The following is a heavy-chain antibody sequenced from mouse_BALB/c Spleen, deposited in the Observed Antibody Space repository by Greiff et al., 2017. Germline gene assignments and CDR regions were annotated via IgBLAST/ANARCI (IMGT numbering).Heavy chain of an antibody. CDR1: GFTFKNSY. Sequence: EVQLQQSGAELVKPGASVKLSCTASGFTFKNSYMPWVKQRPEQGLEWIGRIFPGNGNTKYDPKFKGKATMTADTSSNTAYLQLSSLTSEVTAVYYCARDCGSSPYGMDNWGQGTTVTVSS. V-gene: IGHV14-3*02. CDR3: ARDCGSSPYGMDN. D-gene: IGHD1-1*01. CDR2: IFPGNGNT. J-gene: IGHJ4*01.